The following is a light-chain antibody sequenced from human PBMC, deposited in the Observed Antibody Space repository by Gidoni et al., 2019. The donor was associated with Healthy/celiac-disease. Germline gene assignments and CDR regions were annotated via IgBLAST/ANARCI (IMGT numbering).Light chain of an antibody. Sequence: QLVLTQSHSASASLVASVKLTCTLRSGHRSYAIAWQQQQPAKGPRYWMKLNSDGSHSKGDGIPDRFSGSSSGAERYLTISSLQSEDEADYYCQTWGTGTWVFGGGTKLTVL. J-gene: IGLJ3*02. V-gene: IGLV4-69*01. CDR2: LNSDGSH. CDR3: QTWGTGTWV. CDR1: SGHRSYA.